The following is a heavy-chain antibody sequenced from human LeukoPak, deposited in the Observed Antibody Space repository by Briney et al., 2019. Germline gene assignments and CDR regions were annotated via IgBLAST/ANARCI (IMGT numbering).Heavy chain of an antibody. CDR2: INSDGSST. J-gene: IGHJ4*02. Sequence: GGSLRLSCAASGFTFSSYWMHWVRQAPGKGLVWVSRINSDGSSTSNADSVKGRFTISRDNAKNTLYLQMNSLRAEDTAVYYCASDMDDSSGYAFDYWGQGTLVTVSS. CDR1: GFTFSSYW. V-gene: IGHV3-74*01. D-gene: IGHD3-22*01. CDR3: ASDMDDSSGYAFDY.